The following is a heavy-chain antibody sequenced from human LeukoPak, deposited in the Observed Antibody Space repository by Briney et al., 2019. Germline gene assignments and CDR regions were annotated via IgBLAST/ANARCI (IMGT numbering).Heavy chain of an antibody. V-gene: IGHV1-2*04. CDR3: ARGDSSSWGWFDP. D-gene: IGHD6-13*01. CDR1: GYTFTGYY. CDR2: INPNSGGT. Sequence: ASVKVSCKASGYTFTGYYMHWVRQAPRQGLEWMGWINPNSGGTNYAQKFQGWVTMTRDTSISTAYMELSRLRSDDTAVYYCARGDSSSWGWFDPWGQGTLVTVSS. J-gene: IGHJ5*02.